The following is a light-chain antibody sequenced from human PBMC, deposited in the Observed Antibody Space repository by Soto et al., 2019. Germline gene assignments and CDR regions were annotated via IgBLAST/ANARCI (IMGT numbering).Light chain of an antibody. V-gene: IGKV3-11*01. CDR3: QQRSNWPPMYT. CDR2: DAS. J-gene: IGKJ2*01. CDR1: QSVGSN. Sequence: EIVLTQPPATLSLSPGERATLSCRASQSVGSNLAWFQQKPGQAPRLLIYDASDRATGIPARFSGSGSGTDFTLTISSLEPEDFAVYYCQQRSNWPPMYTFGQGTKVDIK.